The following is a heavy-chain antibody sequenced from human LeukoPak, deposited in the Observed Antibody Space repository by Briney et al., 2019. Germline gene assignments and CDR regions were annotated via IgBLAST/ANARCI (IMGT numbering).Heavy chain of an antibody. V-gene: IGHV3-48*01. CDR2: ISSSSSTI. Sequence: GGSLRLSCAASGFTFSSYEMNWVRQAPGKGLEWVSYISSSSSTIYYADSVKGRFTISRDNAKNSLYLQMNSLRAEDTAVYYCASLGPVGATVPYYFDYWGQGTLVTVSS. CDR3: ASLGPVGATVPYYFDY. J-gene: IGHJ4*02. CDR1: GFTFSSYE. D-gene: IGHD1-26*01.